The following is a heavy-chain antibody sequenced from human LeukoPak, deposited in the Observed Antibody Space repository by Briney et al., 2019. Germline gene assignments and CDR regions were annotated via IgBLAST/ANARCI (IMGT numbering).Heavy chain of an antibody. J-gene: IGHJ4*02. CDR2: INTDGNST. Sequence: GGSLRLSCVASGFTFRTYWIHWVRQAPGKGLVWVSQINTDGNSTTYADSVKGRFTVSRDNAKNTLYLQMNSLRAEDTAVYYCARELASGDWGQGTLVTVSS. V-gene: IGHV3-74*01. CDR1: GFTFRTYW. D-gene: IGHD6-13*01. CDR3: ARELASGD.